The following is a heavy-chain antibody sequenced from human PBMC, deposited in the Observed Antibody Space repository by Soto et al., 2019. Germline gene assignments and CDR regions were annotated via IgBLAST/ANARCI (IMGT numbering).Heavy chain of an antibody. CDR2: IYSGGST. CDR1: GFTVSSNY. Sequence: EVQVVETGGGLIQPGGTLRLSCAVSGFTVSSNYMSWVRQPPGKGPEWVSDIYSGGSTYYADSVKGRFTNSRDNSKNTLYLQMNSLRAEDTAVYYCARERVGHIPNWFDLWGQGTLVTVSS. D-gene: IGHD2-21*01. CDR3: ARERVGHIPNWFDL. V-gene: IGHV3-53*02. J-gene: IGHJ5*02.